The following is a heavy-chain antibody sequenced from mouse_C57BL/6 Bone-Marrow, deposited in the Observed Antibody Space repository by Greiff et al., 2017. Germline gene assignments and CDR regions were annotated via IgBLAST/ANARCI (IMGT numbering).Heavy chain of an antibody. CDR3: TTYGYDYGLWYFDV. D-gene: IGHD1-1*01. V-gene: IGHV14-4*01. CDR2: IDPANGDT. Sequence: VQLQQSGAELVRPGASVKLSCTASGFNIKDDYMHWVKQRPEQGLEWIGWIDPANGDTAYASKFQGKATITADASSNTAYLQLSSLTSEDTAVYYWTTYGYDYGLWYFDVWGTGTTVTVSS. J-gene: IGHJ1*03. CDR1: GFNIKDDY.